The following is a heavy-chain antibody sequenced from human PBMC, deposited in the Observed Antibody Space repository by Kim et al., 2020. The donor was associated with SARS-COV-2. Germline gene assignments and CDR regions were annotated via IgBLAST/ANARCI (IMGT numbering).Heavy chain of an antibody. V-gene: IGHV4-59*01. CDR3: ARGDYNSDWHYFDY. CDR1: GGSNNAYY. J-gene: IGHJ4*02. D-gene: IGHD6-19*01. CDR2: IYNTGST. Sequence: SETLSLTCTVSGGSNNAYYWTWIRQPPGKGLEWIGYIYNTGSTNYNPSLKSRDTISGDTSRNQFSLKLSSVTTADTAVYYCARGDYNSDWHYFDYWGQGTLVTVSS.